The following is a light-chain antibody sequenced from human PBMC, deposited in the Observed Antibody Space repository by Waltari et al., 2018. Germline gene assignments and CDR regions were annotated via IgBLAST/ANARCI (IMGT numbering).Light chain of an antibody. V-gene: IGLV2-23*01. CDR2: EGS. CDR3: CSYAGVV. J-gene: IGLJ2*01. CDR1: SSGVGSYNL. Sequence: QSALTQPASVSGSPGQSITISCTGTSSGVGSYNLVSWYQQHPGKAPKLMIYEGSKRPSGVSKRCSCSKSGNTASLTISGLQAEDEADYYCCSYAGVVFGGGTKLTIL.